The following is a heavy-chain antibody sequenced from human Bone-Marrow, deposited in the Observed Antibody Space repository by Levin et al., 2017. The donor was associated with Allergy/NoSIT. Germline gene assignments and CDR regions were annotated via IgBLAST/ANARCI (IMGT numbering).Heavy chain of an antibody. J-gene: IGHJ1*01. D-gene: IGHD4-17*01. CDR3: ARRPDSGVYVEYVHP. CDR2: ISHSGST. Sequence: SETLSLTCTVSRGSISSDDWWTWVRQSPGKGLEWIGEISHSGSTNYNPSLESRVTMSLDMSKNQFSLKLYSVSAADTAVYYCARRPDSGVYVEYVHPWGQGTLVTVSS. CDR1: RGSISSDDW. V-gene: IGHV4-4*02.